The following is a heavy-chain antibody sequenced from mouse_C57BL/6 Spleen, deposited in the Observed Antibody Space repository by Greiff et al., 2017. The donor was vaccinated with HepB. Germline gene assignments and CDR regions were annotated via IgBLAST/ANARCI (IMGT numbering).Heavy chain of an antibody. Sequence: QVQLKHPGAELVKPGASVKMSCKASGYTFTSYWLTWVKQRPGQGLEWIGDIYPGSGSTNYNEKFKSKATLTVDTSSSTAYMQLSSLTSEDSAVYYCARCRYYDPLGYWGQGTTRTVAS. V-gene: IGHV1-55*01. CDR3: ARCRYYDPLGY. J-gene: IGHJ2*01. CDR2: IYPGSGST. D-gene: IGHD2-4*01. CDR1: GYTFTSYW.